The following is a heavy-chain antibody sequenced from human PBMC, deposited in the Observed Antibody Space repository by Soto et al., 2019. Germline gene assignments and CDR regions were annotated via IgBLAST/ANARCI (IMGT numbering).Heavy chain of an antibody. V-gene: IGHV1-2*02. Sequence: ASVKVSCKASGYTFTGYDITWVREATGQGLEGMGWINPNSGGTNYAQKFQCRVTMTRDTSISTAYMELSRLRSDDTAVYYCARRGPAYYYDSSGYPHSAFDIWGQGTMVTVSS. D-gene: IGHD3-22*01. CDR1: GYTFTGYD. J-gene: IGHJ3*02. CDR2: INPNSGGT. CDR3: ARRGPAYYYDSSGYPHSAFDI.